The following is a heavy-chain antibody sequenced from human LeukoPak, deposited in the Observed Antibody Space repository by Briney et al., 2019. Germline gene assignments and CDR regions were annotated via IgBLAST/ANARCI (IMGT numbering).Heavy chain of an antibody. CDR1: GFTFSSYA. Sequence: PGGSLRLSCAASGFTFSSYAMSWVRQAPGKGLEWVSGMSVGGGSTYYPDSVKGRFTISRDNSKNRLYLKMNSLRAEDTAVYYCATSLGYCSGGSSSPSDWGQGSLVTVSS. D-gene: IGHD2-15*01. V-gene: IGHV3-23*01. CDR3: ATSLGYCSGGSSSPSD. J-gene: IGHJ4*02. CDR2: MSVGGGST.